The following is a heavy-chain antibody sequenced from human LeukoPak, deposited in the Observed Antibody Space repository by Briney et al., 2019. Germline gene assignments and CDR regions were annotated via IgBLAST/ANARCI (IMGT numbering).Heavy chain of an antibody. CDR1: GYTFTGYY. J-gene: IGHJ2*01. V-gene: IGHV1-18*04. CDR2: ISAYNGNT. D-gene: IGHD1-1*01. Sequence: ASVKVSCKASGYTFTGYYMHWVRQAPGQGLEWMGWISAYNGNTNYAQKLQGRVTMTTDTSTSTAYMELRSLRSDDTAVYYCARGSQLGDWYFDLWGRGTLVTVSS. CDR3: ARGSQLGDWYFDL.